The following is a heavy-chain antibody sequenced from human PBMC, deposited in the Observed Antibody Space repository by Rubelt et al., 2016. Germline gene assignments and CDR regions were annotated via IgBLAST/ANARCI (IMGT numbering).Heavy chain of an antibody. CDR3: ARLAPTVTAPSLDY. Sequence: QVQLVQSGAEVKKPGASVKVSCKASGYTFTSYGISWVRQATGQGLEWMGWMNPNSGGTNFAQKFQGRVTMSRDTSISPAYMELIRLRSDDPAVYYCARLAPTVTAPSLDYWGQGTLVTVSS. CDR2: MNPNSGGT. V-gene: IGHV1-2*02. CDR1: GYTFTSYG. D-gene: IGHD4-11*01. J-gene: IGHJ4*02.